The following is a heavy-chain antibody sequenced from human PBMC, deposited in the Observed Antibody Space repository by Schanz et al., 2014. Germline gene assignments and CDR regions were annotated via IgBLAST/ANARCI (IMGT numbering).Heavy chain of an antibody. CDR3: AKRNHDMQSLPLDY. J-gene: IGHJ4*02. D-gene: IGHD3-9*01. Sequence: EVQLLESGGGLAQPGGSLRLSCAASGFTFRVFAMNWVRQAPGKGLEWVSIITGSGATYYADSVKGRFTISRDNSKNTLYLQMNSLSAEDTAVYYCAKRNHDMQSLPLDYWGQGTLVIVSS. CDR2: ITGSGAT. CDR1: GFTFRVFA. V-gene: IGHV3-23*01.